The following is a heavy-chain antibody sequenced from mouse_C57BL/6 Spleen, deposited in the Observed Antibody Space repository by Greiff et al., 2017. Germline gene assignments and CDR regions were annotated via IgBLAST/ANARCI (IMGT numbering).Heavy chain of an antibody. Sequence: EVQLQQSGPELVKPGASVKISCKASGYSFTGYYMNWVKQSPEKSLEWIGEINPSTGGTTYNQKFKAKATLTVDKSSSTAYMQLKSLTSEDSAVYYCARGYYDYDRGYFDVWGTGTTVTVSS. CDR2: INPSTGGT. J-gene: IGHJ1*03. D-gene: IGHD2-4*01. CDR3: ARGYYDYDRGYFDV. CDR1: GYSFTGYY. V-gene: IGHV1-42*01.